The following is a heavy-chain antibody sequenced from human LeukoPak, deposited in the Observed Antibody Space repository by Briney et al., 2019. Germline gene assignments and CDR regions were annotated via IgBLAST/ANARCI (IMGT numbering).Heavy chain of an antibody. Sequence: GASVKVSCKASGGTFSSYAISWVRQAPGQGLEWMGGIIPIFGTANYAQKFQGRVTITADKSTSTAYMELSSLRSEDTAVYYCARARGYYDSVDAFDIWGQGTMVTVSS. J-gene: IGHJ3*02. CDR3: ARARGYYDSVDAFDI. CDR1: GGTFSSYA. D-gene: IGHD3-22*01. V-gene: IGHV1-69*06. CDR2: IIPIFGTA.